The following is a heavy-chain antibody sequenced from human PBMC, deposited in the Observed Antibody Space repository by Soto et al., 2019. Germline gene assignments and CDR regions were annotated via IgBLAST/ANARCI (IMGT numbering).Heavy chain of an antibody. V-gene: IGHV3-23*01. CDR2: ISGSGGNT. CDR1: GFTFSSYV. D-gene: IGHD3-22*01. J-gene: IGHJ5*02. Sequence: HPGGSLRLSCAASGFTFSSYVMSWVRQAPGKGPEWVSAISGSGGNTYYADSVKGRFTISRDNSKNTLFLQMNSLRAEDTALYFCAKEMGDYYDSSGSWFDPWGQGTLVTVSS. CDR3: AKEMGDYYDSSGSWFDP.